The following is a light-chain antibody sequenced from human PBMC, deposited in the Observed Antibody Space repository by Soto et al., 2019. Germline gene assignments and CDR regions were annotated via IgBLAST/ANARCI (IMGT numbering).Light chain of an antibody. CDR1: SSDVWSYNL. CDR2: EGS. Sequence: QSALTQPASVSGSPGQSITISCTGTSSDVWSYNLVSWYQQHPNKAPKVMIYEGSKRPSGVSNRFSGSNSGNTASLTISGLQAEDEADYYCCSYADIDTPFWVFGGGTKLTVL. V-gene: IGLV2-23*01. CDR3: CSYADIDTPFWV. J-gene: IGLJ3*02.